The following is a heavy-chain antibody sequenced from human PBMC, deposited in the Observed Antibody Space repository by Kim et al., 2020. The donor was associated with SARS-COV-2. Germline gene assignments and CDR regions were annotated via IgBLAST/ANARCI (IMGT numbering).Heavy chain of an antibody. D-gene: IGHD6-13*01. V-gene: IGHV4-59*13. CDR2: IFYSGST. CDR1: GGSIRSYY. CDR3: ARLLPAAAGTSYFDY. J-gene: IGHJ4*02. Sequence: SETLSLTCTVSGGSIRSYYWGWIRQTPGKGLDWIGYIFYSGSTNYNPTLKSRLTISVDTSKNQFSLKLSSLTAADTAVYYCARLLPAAAGTSYFDYWGQG.